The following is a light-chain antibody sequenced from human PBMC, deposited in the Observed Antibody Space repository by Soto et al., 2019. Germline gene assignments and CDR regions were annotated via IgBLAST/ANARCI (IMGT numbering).Light chain of an antibody. Sequence: EIVMTQSPATLSVSPGERATLSCMASQSLSRNYIAWYQQKPGQAPRLLIYGASTRATSIPARFSGGGSGTEYTLTISSLQSEDFAVYYCQQYDNWPITFGQGTRLEIK. CDR1: QSLSRN. CDR2: GAS. CDR3: QQYDNWPIT. J-gene: IGKJ5*01. V-gene: IGKV3-15*01.